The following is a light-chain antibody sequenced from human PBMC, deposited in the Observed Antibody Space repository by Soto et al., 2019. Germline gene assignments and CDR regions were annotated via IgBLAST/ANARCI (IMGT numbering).Light chain of an antibody. Sequence: ETVLTQSPATLSLSPGESATLSCRTSQTVNNYVAWYQQRHGQPPRLLIHDASKRATGVPARFSGSGSGTDFTLTISSLEPEDSAVYYCQQRSNSLTFXGGTKVDIK. CDR2: DAS. CDR3: QQRSNSLT. J-gene: IGKJ4*01. CDR1: QTVNNY. V-gene: IGKV3-11*01.